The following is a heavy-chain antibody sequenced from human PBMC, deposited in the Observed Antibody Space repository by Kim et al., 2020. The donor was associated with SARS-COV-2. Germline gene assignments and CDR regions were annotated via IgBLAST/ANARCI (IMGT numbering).Heavy chain of an antibody. CDR1: GFTFGEYD. V-gene: IGHV3-9*01. Sequence: SLRLSCAASGFTFGEYDMHWVRQAPGRGLEWVTRISWNSGRIGYADSVKGRFIVSRDNAKNSLYLQMNSLRTEDTALYYCAKALYGDYLDYWGQGTLVTVSS. J-gene: IGHJ4*02. CDR3: AKALYGDYLDY. CDR2: ISWNSGRI. D-gene: IGHD4-17*01.